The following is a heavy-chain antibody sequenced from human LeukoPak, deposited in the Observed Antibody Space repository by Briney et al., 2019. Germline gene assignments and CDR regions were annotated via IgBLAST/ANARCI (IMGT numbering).Heavy chain of an antibody. V-gene: IGHV3-30*04. CDR3: ARSYYDYVWGIYRAFDY. D-gene: IGHD3-16*02. Sequence: GGSLRLSCAASGFTFSSYAMHWVRQAPGKGLEWVAVISYDGGNKYYADSVKGRFTISRDNSKNTLYLQMNSLRAEDTAVYYCARSYYDYVWGIYRAFDYWGQGTLVTVSS. CDR2: ISYDGGNK. J-gene: IGHJ4*02. CDR1: GFTFSSYA.